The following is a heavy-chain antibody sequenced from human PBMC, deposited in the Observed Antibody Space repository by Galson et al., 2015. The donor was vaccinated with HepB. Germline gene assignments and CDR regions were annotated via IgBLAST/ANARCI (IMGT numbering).Heavy chain of an antibody. J-gene: IGHJ5*02. CDR1: GFTFSSYA. D-gene: IGHD2-2*01. V-gene: IGHV3-64D*06. Sequence: SLRLSCAASGFTFSSYAMHWVRQAPGKGLEYVSAISSNGGSTYYADSVKGRFTISRDNSKNTLYLQMSSLRAEDTAVYYCVKGDCSSTSCHHWFDPWGQGTLVTVSS. CDR3: VKGDCSSTSCHHWFDP. CDR2: ISSNGGST.